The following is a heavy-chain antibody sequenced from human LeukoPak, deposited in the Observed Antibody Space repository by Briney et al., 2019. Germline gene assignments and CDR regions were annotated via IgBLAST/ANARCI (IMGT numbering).Heavy chain of an antibody. CDR3: ARAPEYYYDSSGYYLDY. CDR2: INSSSSSYI. CDR1: GFTFSSYS. V-gene: IGHV3-21*04. D-gene: IGHD3-22*01. J-gene: IGHJ4*02. Sequence: PGGSLRLSCAASGFTFSSYSMNWVRQAPGKGLEWVSSINSSSSSYIYYADSVKGRFTISRDNAKNSLYLQMNSLRAEDTALYYCARAPEYYYDSSGYYLDYWGQGTLVTVSS.